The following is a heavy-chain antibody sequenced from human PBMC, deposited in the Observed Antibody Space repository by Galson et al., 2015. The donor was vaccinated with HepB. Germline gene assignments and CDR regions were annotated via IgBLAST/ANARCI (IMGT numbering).Heavy chain of an antibody. D-gene: IGHD3-3*01. CDR3: ARGAAYDFWSGYYYFDY. J-gene: IGHJ4*02. V-gene: IGHV3-21*01. CDR1: GFTFSSYS. CDR2: ISSSSSYI. Sequence: SLRLSCAASGFTFSSYSMNWVRQAPGKGLEWVSSISSSSSYIYYADSVKGRFTISRGNAKNSLYLQMNSLRAEDTAVYYCARGAAYDFWSGYYYFDYWGQGTLVTVSS.